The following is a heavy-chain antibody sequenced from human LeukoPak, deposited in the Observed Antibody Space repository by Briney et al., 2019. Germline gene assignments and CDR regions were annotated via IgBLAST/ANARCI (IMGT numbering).Heavy chain of an antibody. CDR2: INPNDGDT. D-gene: IGHD2-2*01. CDR1: GYTFTDYY. J-gene: IGHJ4*02. V-gene: IGHV1-2*02. CDR3: ARANFLYCSSSTCLFDY. Sequence: ASVRVSCKASGYTFTDYYMHWVRQAPGQGFEWMGWINPNDGDTNYAQKFQGKVTMTRDTSISTAHMEVSRLRSDDTAVYYCARANFLYCSSSTCLFDYWGQGTLVTVSS.